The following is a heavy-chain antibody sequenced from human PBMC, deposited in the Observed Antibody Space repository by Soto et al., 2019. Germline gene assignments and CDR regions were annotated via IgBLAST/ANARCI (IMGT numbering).Heavy chain of an antibody. CDR1: GFTFGDYA. CDR2: ISWNSGTI. D-gene: IGHD3-22*01. V-gene: IGHV3-9*01. CDR3: AKDLPITMIVATRDVDY. J-gene: IGHJ4*02. Sequence: GGSLRLSCAASGFTFGDYAIHWVRQAPGKGLEWVSGISWNSGTIVYADSVKGRFTISRDNAKNSLSLQMNSLRTEDTAFYYCAKDLPITMIVATRDVDYWGQGTLVTVSS.